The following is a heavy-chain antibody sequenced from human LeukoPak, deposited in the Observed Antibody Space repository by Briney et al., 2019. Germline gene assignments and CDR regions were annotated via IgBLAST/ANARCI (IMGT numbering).Heavy chain of an antibody. J-gene: IGHJ5*02. CDR3: ARDILTGYYDP. D-gene: IGHD3-9*01. V-gene: IGHV3-7*01. CDR1: GFTFSSYW. CDR2: IKQDGSEK. Sequence: PGGSLRLSCAASGFTFSSYWMSWVRQAPGKGLEWVANIKQDGSEKYYVDSVKGRFSISRDNAKNSLCLQMNSLRVEDTAVYYCARDILTGYYDPWGQGTLVTVSS.